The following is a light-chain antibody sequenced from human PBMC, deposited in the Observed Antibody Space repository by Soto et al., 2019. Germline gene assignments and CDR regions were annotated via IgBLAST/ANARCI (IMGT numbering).Light chain of an antibody. CDR3: QQYNNWPPTT. J-gene: IGKJ5*01. CDR2: GAS. Sequence: EIVLTQSPGTLSLSTGERATLSCRASQSVSNNYLAWYQQKPGQAPRLLIYGASTRAPGIPARFSGSGSGTEFTLTISSLQSEDFAVYYCQQYNNWPPTTFGQGTRLEI. V-gene: IGKV3D-15*01. CDR1: QSVSNN.